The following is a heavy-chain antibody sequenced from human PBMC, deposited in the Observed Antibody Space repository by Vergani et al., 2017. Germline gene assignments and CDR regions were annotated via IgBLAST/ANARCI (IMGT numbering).Heavy chain of an antibody. CDR2: TYYRSKWYN. Sequence: QVQLQQSGPGLVKPSQTLLLTCAISGDSVSSNSAAWNWIRQSPSRGLEWLGRTYYRSKWYNDYAVSVKSRITINPDTSKNQFSLQLNSVTPEDTAVYYCAKAGSVTSGSLQYNFYMDVWGKGTTVTVS. J-gene: IGHJ6*03. V-gene: IGHV6-1*01. CDR3: AKAGSVTSGSLQYNFYMDV. CDR1: GDSVSSNSAA. D-gene: IGHD3-10*01.